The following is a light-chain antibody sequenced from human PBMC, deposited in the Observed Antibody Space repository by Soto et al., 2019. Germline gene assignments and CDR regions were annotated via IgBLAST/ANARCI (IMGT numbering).Light chain of an antibody. Sequence: DIQLTQSPSFLSASVGDRVTITCRASQGISGYLAWYQQKPGKATKLLIYAAYTLHSGVTSRFSGCGSGTEFTLTISSLQPEDFATYYCQHLKTFPLTFGGGTKVEIK. CDR3: QHLKTFPLT. CDR2: AAY. CDR1: QGISGY. V-gene: IGKV1-9*01. J-gene: IGKJ4*02.